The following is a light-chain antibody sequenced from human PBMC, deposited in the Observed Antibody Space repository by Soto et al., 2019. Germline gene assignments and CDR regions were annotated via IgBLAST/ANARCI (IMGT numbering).Light chain of an antibody. CDR2: GAS. J-gene: IGKJ2*01. CDR3: QQYGTSPRT. Sequence: EIVLTQSPGTLSLSPGERATLSCRASQSVSSSYLAWYQQKPGQAPRLLIYGASSRATGIPDRFSGSGSGTEFTLTINRLEAEDFTVYYCQQYGTSPRTFGPGTKLEIK. CDR1: QSVSSSY. V-gene: IGKV3-20*01.